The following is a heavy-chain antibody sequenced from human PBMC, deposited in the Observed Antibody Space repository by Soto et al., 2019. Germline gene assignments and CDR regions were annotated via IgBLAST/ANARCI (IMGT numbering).Heavy chain of an antibody. V-gene: IGHV4-34*01. Sequence: SETLSLTCAVYGGSFSGYYWSWIRQPPGKGLEWIGEINHSGSTNYNPSLKSRVTISVDTSKNQFSLKLSSVTAADTAVYYCARAALPTIFGVVIINRRGHPENYFDYWGQGTLVTVSS. CDR2: INHSGST. D-gene: IGHD3-3*01. CDR3: ARAALPTIFGVVIINRRGHPENYFDY. J-gene: IGHJ4*02. CDR1: GGSFSGYY.